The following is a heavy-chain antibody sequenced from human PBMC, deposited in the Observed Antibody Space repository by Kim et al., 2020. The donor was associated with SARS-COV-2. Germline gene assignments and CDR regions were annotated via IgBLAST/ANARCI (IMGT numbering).Heavy chain of an antibody. CDR1: GFTFSSYA. V-gene: IGHV3-23*01. Sequence: GGSLRLSCAASGFTFSSYAMSWVRQAPGKGLEWVSAISGSGGSTYYADSVKGRFTISRDNSKNTLYLQMNSLRAEDTAVYYCAKTKYDFWSGYSDYYYYYGMDVWGQGTTVTVSS. J-gene: IGHJ6*02. CDR3: AKTKYDFWSGYSDYYYYYGMDV. CDR2: ISGSGGST. D-gene: IGHD3-3*01.